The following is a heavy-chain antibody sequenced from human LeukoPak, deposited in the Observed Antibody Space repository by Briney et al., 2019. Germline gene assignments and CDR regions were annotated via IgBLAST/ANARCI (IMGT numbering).Heavy chain of an antibody. V-gene: IGHV6-1*01. Sequence: SRTLSHTRAISGDSVPSNSSAWIWIRQSPSGGLEWLGRTYYRSKWYKDYAVSVKSRITIIPDTSKNQFSLQLNSVTPEDTAVYYCARGGNYYDSSRYDNWFDPWGQGTLVTVSS. CDR1: GDSVPSNSSA. CDR3: ARGGNYYDSSRYDNWFDP. D-gene: IGHD3-22*01. J-gene: IGHJ5*02. CDR2: TYYRSKWYK.